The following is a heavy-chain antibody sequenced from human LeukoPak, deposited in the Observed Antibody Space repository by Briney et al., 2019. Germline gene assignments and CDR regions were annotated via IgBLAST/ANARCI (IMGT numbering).Heavy chain of an antibody. J-gene: IGHJ4*02. CDR2: INHSGST. CDR3: ARAPLNLIQLWPQYYFDY. D-gene: IGHD5-18*01. V-gene: IGHV4-34*01. Sequence: PSETLSLTCTVSGGSISSYYWSWIRQPPGKGLEWIGEINHSGSTNYNPSLKSRVTISVDTSKNQFSLKLSSVTAADTAVYYCARAPLNLIQLWPQYYFDYWGQGTLVTVSS. CDR1: GGSISSYY.